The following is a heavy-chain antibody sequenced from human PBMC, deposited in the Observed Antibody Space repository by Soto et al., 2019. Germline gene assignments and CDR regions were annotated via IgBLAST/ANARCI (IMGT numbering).Heavy chain of an antibody. CDR2: IYYTGTT. V-gene: IGHV4-59*01. D-gene: IGHD3-10*01. CDR3: AREITENWFDP. J-gene: IGHJ5*02. CDR1: GVSITNYF. Sequence: LSLTCTVSGVSITNYFWAWIRQSPGKGLEWIGKIYYTGTTYYTPSLKSRLTISVDTSKNQFSLKLTSVTTADAAVYYWAREITENWFDPWGQGALVTVSS.